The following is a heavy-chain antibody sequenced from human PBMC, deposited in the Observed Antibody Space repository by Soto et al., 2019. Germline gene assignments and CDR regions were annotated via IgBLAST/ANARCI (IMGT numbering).Heavy chain of an antibody. CDR3: AGSVAATRALFY. D-gene: IGHD2-15*01. J-gene: IGHJ4*02. CDR1: YY. Sequence: YYWSWIRQHPGKGLEWIGYIYYSGSTYYNPSLKSRVTISVDTSKNQFSLKLSSVTAADTAVYYCAGSVAATRALFYWGQRTLVTVSS. CDR2: IYYSGST. V-gene: IGHV4-31*02.